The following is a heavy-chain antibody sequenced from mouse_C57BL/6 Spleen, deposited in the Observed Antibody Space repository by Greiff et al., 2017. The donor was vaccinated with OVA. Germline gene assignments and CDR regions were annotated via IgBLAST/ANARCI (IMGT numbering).Heavy chain of an antibody. J-gene: IGHJ4*01. CDR2: IDPSDSET. D-gene: IGHD2-4*01. CDR1: GYTFTSYW. CDR3: ARSTMITGGYAMDY. V-gene: IGHV1-52*01. Sequence: QVQLQQPGAELVRPGSSVKLSCKASGYTFTSYWMHWVKQRPIQGLEWIGNIDPSDSETHYNQKFKDKATLTVDKSSSTAYMQLSSLTSEDSAVYYCARSTMITGGYAMDYWGQGTSVTVSS.